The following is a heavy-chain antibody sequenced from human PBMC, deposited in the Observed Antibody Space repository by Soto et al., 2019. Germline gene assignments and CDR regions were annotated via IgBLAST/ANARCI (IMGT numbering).Heavy chain of an antibody. CDR3: ARDPSMSTGFFKRVFDL. D-gene: IGHD3-9*01. CDR2: ISYDGSNK. V-gene: IGHV3-30*03. CDR1: GFTFSSYG. J-gene: IGHJ4*02. Sequence: GGSLRLSCAASGFTFSSYGMHWVRQAPGKGLEWVAVISYDGSNKYYADSVKGRFTISRDNSKNTLYLQMNSLRAEDTAVYYCARDPSMSTGFFKRVFDLWGQGALVTVSS.